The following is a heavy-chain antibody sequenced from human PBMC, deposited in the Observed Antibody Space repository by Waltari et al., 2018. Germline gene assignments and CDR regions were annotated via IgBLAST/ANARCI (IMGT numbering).Heavy chain of an antibody. J-gene: IGHJ3*02. V-gene: IGHV1-69*05. D-gene: IGHD6-19*01. CDR3: AREGVAVAGDAFDI. Sequence: QVQLVQSGAEVKKPGSSVKVSCKASGGTFSSYAISWVRQAPGQGLEWMGRIIPIFGTANYAQKFQGRVTMTRDTSISTAYMELSRLRSDDTAVYYCAREGVAVAGDAFDIWGQGTMVTVSS. CDR1: GGTFSSYA. CDR2: IIPIFGTA.